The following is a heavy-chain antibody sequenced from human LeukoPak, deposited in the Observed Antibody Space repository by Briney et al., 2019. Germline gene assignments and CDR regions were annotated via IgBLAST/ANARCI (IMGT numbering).Heavy chain of an antibody. CDR1: GFTFSSCG. D-gene: IGHD1-14*01. J-gene: IGHJ4*02. V-gene: IGHV3-21*01. CDR2: IGPAGTDR. CDR3: ATETIGRHYDY. Sequence: GGSLRLSCAASGFTFSSCGFNWVRQAPGKGLEWVSSIGPAGTDRYYADSVRGRFTISRDNAKNSMYLQMDSLRDEDTAVYYCATETIGRHYDYWGQGTLLTVS.